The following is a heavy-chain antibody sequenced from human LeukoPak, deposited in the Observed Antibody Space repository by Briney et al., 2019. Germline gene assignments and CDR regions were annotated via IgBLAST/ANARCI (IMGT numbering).Heavy chain of an antibody. CDR3: ARGPTYYYDSSAPRGSEKSDAFDI. J-gene: IGHJ3*02. V-gene: IGHV4-39*01. CDR1: GGSISSGSYY. Sequence: SETLSLTCTVSGGSISSGSYYWGWIRQSPGEGLEWIGNIYYSGITYYNASLKSRVTISVDTSKNQFSLKVRSVTAADTAVYYCARGPTYYYDSSAPRGSEKSDAFDIWGQGTMVTVSS. D-gene: IGHD3-22*01. CDR2: IYYSGIT.